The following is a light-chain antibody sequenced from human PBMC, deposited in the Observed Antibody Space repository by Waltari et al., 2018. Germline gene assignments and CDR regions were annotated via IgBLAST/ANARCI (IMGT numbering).Light chain of an antibody. CDR3: QKYNSAPPFT. CDR2: AAS. J-gene: IGKJ3*01. Sequence: IQLTQFPSSLSASVGDRVTITCRASQGISTYLAWYHQKPGKAPRLLIYAASTLQSGVPSRFSGSGSGTDFTLTISSLQPEDVATYYCQKYNSAPPFTFGPGTKVDIK. V-gene: IGKV1-27*01. CDR1: QGISTY.